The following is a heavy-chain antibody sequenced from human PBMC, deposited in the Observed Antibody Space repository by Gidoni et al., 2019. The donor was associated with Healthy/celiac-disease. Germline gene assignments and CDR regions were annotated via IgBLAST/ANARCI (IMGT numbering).Heavy chain of an antibody. D-gene: IGHD3-22*01. CDR2: ISSSSSYI. V-gene: IGHV3-21*01. Sequence: EVQLVESGGGLVKPGGSLRLSCAASGFTFSSYSMNWVRQAPGKGLEWVSSISSSSSYIYYADSVKGRFTISRDNAKNSLYLQMNSLRAEDTAVYYCAREGGMKNYYDSSGYSLDFDYWGQGTLVTVSS. CDR1: GFTFSSYS. J-gene: IGHJ4*02. CDR3: AREGGMKNYYDSSGYSLDFDY.